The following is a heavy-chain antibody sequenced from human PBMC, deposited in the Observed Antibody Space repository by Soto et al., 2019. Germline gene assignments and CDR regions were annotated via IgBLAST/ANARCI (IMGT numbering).Heavy chain of an antibody. D-gene: IGHD4-17*01. Sequence: GGSLRLSCAASGFTVSSNYMSWVRQAPGKGLEWVSVIYSGGSTYYADSVKGRFTISRDNSKNTLYLQMNSLRAEDTAVYYCARAVGVDYGDYGAEFRYWGQGTLVTVSS. J-gene: IGHJ4*02. CDR1: GFTVSSNY. CDR2: IYSGGST. V-gene: IGHV3-66*01. CDR3: ARAVGVDYGDYGAEFRY.